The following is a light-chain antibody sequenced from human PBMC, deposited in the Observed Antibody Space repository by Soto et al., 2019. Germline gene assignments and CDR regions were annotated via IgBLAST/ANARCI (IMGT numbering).Light chain of an antibody. V-gene: IGLV1-44*01. Sequence: QSVLTQPPSASGTPGQRITIPCSGSPSNFGAGYDVHWYQQLPGTAPKLLIYSNNQRPSGVPDRFSGSKSGTPASLAISGLQSEDEADYYCAAWDDSLNGVVFGGGTKVTVL. J-gene: IGLJ2*01. CDR1: PSNFGAGYD. CDR3: AAWDDSLNGVV. CDR2: SNN.